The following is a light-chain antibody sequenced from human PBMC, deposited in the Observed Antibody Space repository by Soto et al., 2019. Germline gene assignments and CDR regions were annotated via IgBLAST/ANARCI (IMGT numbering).Light chain of an antibody. CDR2: KAS. Sequence: DIQMTQSPSTLSASVGDRVTITCRASQSISAWLAWYQQKPGKAPTLLIYKASSLESGVPSRFSGSGSGTDFTLTISSLQPDDFATYYCQQYNNYGSWTFGQGTKVEIK. J-gene: IGKJ1*01. CDR1: QSISAW. V-gene: IGKV1-5*03. CDR3: QQYNNYGSWT.